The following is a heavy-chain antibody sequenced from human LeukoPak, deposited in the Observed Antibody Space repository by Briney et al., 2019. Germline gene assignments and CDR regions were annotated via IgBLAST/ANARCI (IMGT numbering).Heavy chain of an antibody. V-gene: IGHV1-2*02. J-gene: IGHJ4*02. CDR2: INPNNGDT. CDR3: ARIKWSAAND. D-gene: IGHD6-13*01. CDR1: GYTFTGYY. Sequence: ASVKVSCKASGYTFTGYYIHWVRQAPGQGLEWMGWINPNNGDTNFDPKFQGRLTLSRDTSISTACMELGRLRSDDTAVYYCARIKWSAANDWGQGTLVSVSS.